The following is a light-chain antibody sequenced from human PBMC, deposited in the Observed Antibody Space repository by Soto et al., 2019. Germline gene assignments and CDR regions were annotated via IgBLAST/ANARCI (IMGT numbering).Light chain of an antibody. Sequence: QPVLTQSPSASASLGASVKLTCTLSSGHSSYAIAWHQQQPEKGPRYLMKLNSDGSHNKGDGIPDRFSGSSSGAERYLTISSLQSEDEADYYCQTWVGTANVVFGGGTKLTVL. CDR3: QTWVGTANVV. CDR2: LNSDGSH. J-gene: IGLJ2*01. CDR1: SGHSSYA. V-gene: IGLV4-69*01.